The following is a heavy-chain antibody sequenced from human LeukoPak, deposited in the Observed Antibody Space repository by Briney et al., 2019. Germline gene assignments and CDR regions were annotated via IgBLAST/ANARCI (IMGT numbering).Heavy chain of an antibody. CDR1: GFTLSRFG. Sequence: GGSLSLSCAASGFTLSRFGMHWVRQAPGKGLEWVAFIRYDASNKYYADPVKGRFTISRDNAKNTLYLQMNSLRAEDTAVYYCARRSAAKDAFDIWGQGTMVTVSS. CDR3: ARRSAAKDAFDI. V-gene: IGHV3-30*02. CDR2: IRYDASNK. J-gene: IGHJ3*02. D-gene: IGHD6-25*01.